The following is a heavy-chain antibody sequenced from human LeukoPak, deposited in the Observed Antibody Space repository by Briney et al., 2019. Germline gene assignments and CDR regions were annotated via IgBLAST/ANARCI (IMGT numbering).Heavy chain of an antibody. Sequence: ASVKVSCKASGYTFTDYYIHWVRQAPGQGLEWMGRINPSSGGTNSAQKSQGRVTMTRDTSITTAYIEVSRLRSDDTAVYYCARLGASGGFDPWGQGTLVTVSS. J-gene: IGHJ5*02. CDR2: INPSSGGT. CDR3: ARLGASGGFDP. D-gene: IGHD1-14*01. CDR1: GYTFTDYY. V-gene: IGHV1-2*06.